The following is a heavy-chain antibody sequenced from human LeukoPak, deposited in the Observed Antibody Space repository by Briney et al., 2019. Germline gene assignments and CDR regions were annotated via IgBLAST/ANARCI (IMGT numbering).Heavy chain of an antibody. CDR1: GYTYSRYV. Sequence: ASVKVSCKASGYTYSRYVVHWVRQAPGQRPEWMGWINAGNGGTKYSQNFQGRVTITWDRSANTAYMELSSLTSEDTALYYCARDDCGDTCYPGGYWGQGALVTVSS. V-gene: IGHV1-3*01. CDR3: ARDDCGDTCYPGGY. J-gene: IGHJ4*02. CDR2: INAGNGGT. D-gene: IGHD2-21*01.